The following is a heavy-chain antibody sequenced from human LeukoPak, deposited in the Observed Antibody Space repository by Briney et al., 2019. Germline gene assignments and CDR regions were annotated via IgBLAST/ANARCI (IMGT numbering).Heavy chain of an antibody. CDR3: ARHGWFGELLSYFDY. V-gene: IGHV4-59*08. J-gene: IGHJ4*02. CDR1: GGSISSYY. Sequence: PSETLSLTCTVSGGSISSYYWSWVRQPPGKGLEGIGYIYYSGSTNYNPSLKRRGAISVDTSKNQFSLKRSSVTAADTAVYYCARHGWFGELLSYFDYWGQGTLVTVSS. D-gene: IGHD3-10*01. CDR2: IYYSGST.